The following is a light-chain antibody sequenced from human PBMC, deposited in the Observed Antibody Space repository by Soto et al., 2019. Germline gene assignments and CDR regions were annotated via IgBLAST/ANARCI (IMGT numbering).Light chain of an antibody. Sequence: MSQAPDSLAGGVGVKLAVTCRASQTISSWLAWYQQKPGKAPKLLIYKASTLKSGVPSRFSGSGSGKELYVTSSSLQPYDFATFHFQQYRSYLEAFCQGTKVDIK. CDR2: KAS. J-gene: IGKJ1*01. V-gene: IGKV1-5*03. CDR3: QQYRSYLEA. CDR1: QTISSW.